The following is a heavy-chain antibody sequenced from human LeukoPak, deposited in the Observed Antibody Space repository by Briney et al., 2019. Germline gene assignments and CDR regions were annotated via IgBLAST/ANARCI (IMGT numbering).Heavy chain of an antibody. CDR1: GFTFSSYA. Sequence: GGSLRLSCAASGFTFSSYAMSWVRQAPGKGLEWVSSISSSSSYIYYADSVKGRFTISRDNAKNSLYLQMNSLRAEDTAVYYCASLTYYYDSSGSYDDYWGQGTLVTVSS. V-gene: IGHV3-21*01. CDR3: ASLTYYYDSSGSYDDY. CDR2: ISSSSSYI. J-gene: IGHJ4*02. D-gene: IGHD3-22*01.